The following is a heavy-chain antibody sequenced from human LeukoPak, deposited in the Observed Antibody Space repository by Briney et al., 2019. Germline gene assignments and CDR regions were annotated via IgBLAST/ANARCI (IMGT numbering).Heavy chain of an antibody. CDR1: GGSISSHY. CDR2: IYYSGST. CDR3: ARHDYGDDWFDP. V-gene: IGHV4-59*11. D-gene: IGHD4-17*01. Sequence: SETLSLTCTVSGGSISSHYWSWIQQPPGKGLEWIGYIYYSGSTNYNPSLKSRVTISVDTSKNQFSLKLSSVTAADTAVYYCARHDYGDDWFDPWGQGTLVTVSS. J-gene: IGHJ5*02.